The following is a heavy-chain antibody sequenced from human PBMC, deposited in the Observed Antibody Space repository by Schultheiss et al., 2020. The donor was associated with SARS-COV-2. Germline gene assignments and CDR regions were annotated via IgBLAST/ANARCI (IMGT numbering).Heavy chain of an antibody. CDR3: AKDTDYYYGMDV. CDR1: GFTFSGSA. D-gene: IGHD2-2*02. J-gene: IGHJ6*02. V-gene: IGHV3-73*01. CDR2: IRSKANSYAT. Sequence: GGSLRLSCAASGFTFSGSAMHWVRQASGKGLEWVGRIRSKANSYATAYAASVKGRFTISRDDSKNTAYLQMNSLRAEDTAVYYCAKDTDYYYGMDVWGQGTTVTVSS.